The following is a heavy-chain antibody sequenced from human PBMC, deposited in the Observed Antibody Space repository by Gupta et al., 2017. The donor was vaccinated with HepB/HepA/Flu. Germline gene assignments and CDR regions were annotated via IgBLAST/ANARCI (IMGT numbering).Heavy chain of an antibody. CDR2: ISGSGGST. D-gene: IGHD4-11*01. CDR3: AKGPESRSNYVGLTGINWYFDL. V-gene: IGHV3-23*01. J-gene: IGHJ2*01. Sequence: EVQLLESGGGLVQPGGSLRLSCAASGFTFSSYAMSWVRQAPGKGLEWVSAISGSGGSTYYADSVKGRFTISRDNSKNTLYLQMNSLRAEDTAVYYCAKGPESRSNYVGLTGINWYFDLWGRGTLVTVSS. CDR1: GFTFSSYA.